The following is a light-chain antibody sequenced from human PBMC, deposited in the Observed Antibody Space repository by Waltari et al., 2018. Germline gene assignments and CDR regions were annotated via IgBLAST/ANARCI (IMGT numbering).Light chain of an antibody. Sequence: LSCRASQGINSDLAWYQHKPGQAPRLLIYGTSTRAAGVPARFSGSGSGTEFTLTISSLQSEDFGVYYCQQSKIWPAFGQGTKVEIK. J-gene: IGKJ1*01. CDR2: GTS. CDR3: QQSKIWPA. CDR1: QGINSD. V-gene: IGKV3-15*01.